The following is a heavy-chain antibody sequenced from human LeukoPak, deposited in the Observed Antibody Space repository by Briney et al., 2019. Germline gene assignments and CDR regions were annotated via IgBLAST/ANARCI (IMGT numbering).Heavy chain of an antibody. D-gene: IGHD6-19*01. CDR2: ISSSSSHI. CDR3: ASPLIRYSSGWWAY. CDR1: GFTFSSYS. J-gene: IGHJ4*02. V-gene: IGHV3-21*01. Sequence: PGGSLRLSCAASGFTFSSYSMNWVRQAPGKGLEWVSSISSSSSHIYYADSVKGRFTISRDNAKNSLYLQMNSLRAEDTAVYYCASPLIRYSSGWWAYWGQGTLVTVSS.